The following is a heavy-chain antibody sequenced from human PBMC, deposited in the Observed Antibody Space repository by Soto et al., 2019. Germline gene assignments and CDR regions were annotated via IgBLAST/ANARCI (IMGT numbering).Heavy chain of an antibody. V-gene: IGHV3-23*01. Sequence: GWSLRLACASSVFTFISYAMSWVRQAPGKGLEWVSAISGSGGSTYYADSVKGRFTISRDNSKNTLYLQMNSLRAEDTAVYYCAKSQQLVRGFRYWGQGTLVTVSS. D-gene: IGHD6-13*01. CDR1: VFTFISYA. CDR2: ISGSGGST. J-gene: IGHJ4*02. CDR3: AKSQQLVRGFRY.